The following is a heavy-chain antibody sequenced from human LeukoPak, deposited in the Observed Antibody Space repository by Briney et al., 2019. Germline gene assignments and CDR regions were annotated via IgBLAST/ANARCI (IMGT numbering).Heavy chain of an antibody. CDR2: TYYRSKLYN. D-gene: IGHD2-2*01. Sequence: SQTLSLTCAISGDSVSSAAWNWIRQSPSRGLEWLGRTYYRSKLYNDYAVSVKSRITINRATSKNQFSLQLNSVTPEDTAVYYCARGGIGYCTSSSCYFDYWGQGTLVTVSS. V-gene: IGHV6-1*01. CDR1: GDSVSSAA. J-gene: IGHJ4*02. CDR3: ARGGIGYCTSSSCYFDY.